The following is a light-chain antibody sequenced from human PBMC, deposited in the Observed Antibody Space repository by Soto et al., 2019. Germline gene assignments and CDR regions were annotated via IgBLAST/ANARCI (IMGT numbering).Light chain of an antibody. J-gene: IGKJ4*01. V-gene: IGKV1-13*02. CDR2: DAS. Sequence: AIQLTQSPSSLSASVGDRVTITCRASQGISSALDWYQQKPGKAHKLLIYDASSLESGFPSRFSGSGSGTDFTLTISSLQPEDFATYYCQQFNSYPPLLTFGGGTKVEIK. CDR1: QGISSA. CDR3: QQFNSYPPLLT.